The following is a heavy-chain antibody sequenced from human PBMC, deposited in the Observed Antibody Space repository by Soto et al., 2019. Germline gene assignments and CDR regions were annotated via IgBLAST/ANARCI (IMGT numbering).Heavy chain of an antibody. CDR2: ISYSGST. D-gene: IGHD3-22*01. J-gene: IGHJ4*02. CDR1: AGSITISSSY. CDR3: ASYYYDSSGYYYVPGVY. V-gene: IGHV4-39*01. Sequence: SETLSLTCTLYAGSITISSSYWGWIRQPPGKGLEWIGSISYSGSTYYNPSLKSRVTISVDTSKNQFSLKLSSVTAADTAMYYCASYYYDSSGYYYVPGVYWGQGTLVTVS.